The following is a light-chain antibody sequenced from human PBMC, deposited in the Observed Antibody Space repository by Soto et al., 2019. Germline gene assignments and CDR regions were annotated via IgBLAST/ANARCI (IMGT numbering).Light chain of an antibody. J-gene: IGKJ1*01. CDR1: QSVSSY. Sequence: EIVLTQSPATLSLSPGERATLSCRASQSVSSYLAWYQQKPGQAPRLLIYDASNRATGIPARFSGSGSGTDFTLTISSLEPEDVAAYYCQQYGSSPRTFGQGTKVDIK. V-gene: IGKV3-11*01. CDR3: QQYGSSPRT. CDR2: DAS.